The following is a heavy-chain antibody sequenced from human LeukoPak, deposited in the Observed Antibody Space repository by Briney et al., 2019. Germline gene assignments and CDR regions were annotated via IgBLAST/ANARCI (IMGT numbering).Heavy chain of an antibody. Sequence: GGSLSLSCAASGFTFSSYNMNWVRQAPGKGLEWVSSITSDSRYMYYADSVKGRFTISRDNAKNSLYLQMTSLRADDTAVYYCARPQLGINYHYYMDVWGKGTTVIVSS. CDR3: ARPQLGINYHYYMDV. CDR1: GFTFSSYN. D-gene: IGHD3-16*01. V-gene: IGHV3-21*01. CDR2: ITSDSRYM. J-gene: IGHJ6*03.